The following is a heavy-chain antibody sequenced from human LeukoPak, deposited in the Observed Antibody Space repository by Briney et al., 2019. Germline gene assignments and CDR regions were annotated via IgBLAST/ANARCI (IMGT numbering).Heavy chain of an antibody. V-gene: IGHV4-34*01. Sequence: PSETLSLTCAVYGGSFSGYYWSWIRQPPGKGLEWIGEINHSGSTNYNPSLKSRVTISVDTSKNQFSLKLSSVTAADTAVYYCASRPRRTYCSSTSCPTIKNWFDPWGQGTLVIVSS. CDR3: ASRPRRTYCSSTSCPTIKNWFDP. D-gene: IGHD2-2*01. CDR2: INHSGST. J-gene: IGHJ5*02. CDR1: GGSFSGYY.